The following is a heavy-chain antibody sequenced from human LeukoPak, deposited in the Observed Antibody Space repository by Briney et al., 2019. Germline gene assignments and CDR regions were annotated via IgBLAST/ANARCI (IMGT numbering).Heavy chain of an antibody. J-gene: IGHJ4*02. CDR3: ARDVRVDF. CDR2: ISSSSSFI. D-gene: IGHD2/OR15-2a*01. CDR1: GFTFSSYT. Sequence: GGSLRLSCAASGFTFSSYTMNWVRQAPGKGLEWVSSISSSSSFIYYADSVKGRFTISRDNAKNSLSLQMNTLRAEDTAVYYCARDVRVDFWGQETLVTVSS. V-gene: IGHV3-21*01.